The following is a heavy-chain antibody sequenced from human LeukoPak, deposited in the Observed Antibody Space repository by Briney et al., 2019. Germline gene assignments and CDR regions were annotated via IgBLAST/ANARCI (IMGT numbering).Heavy chain of an antibody. Sequence: SETLSLTCTVSGGSISSYYWSWIRQPPRKGLEWIGYIYYSGSTNYNPSLKSRVTISVDTSKNQCSLKLSPVTAADTAVYYCARGGYSSSWESPGDYWGQGTLVTVSS. J-gene: IGHJ4*02. CDR3: ARGGYSSSWESPGDY. CDR2: IYYSGST. CDR1: GGSISSYY. V-gene: IGHV4-59*01. D-gene: IGHD6-13*01.